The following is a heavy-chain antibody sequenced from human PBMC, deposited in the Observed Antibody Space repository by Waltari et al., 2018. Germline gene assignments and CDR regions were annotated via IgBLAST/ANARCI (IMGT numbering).Heavy chain of an antibody. D-gene: IGHD3-16*01. CDR2: GHITETKA. CDR3: AKRGGTGTVAVGGIPCDH. J-gene: IGHJ4*02. Sequence: EVHLLDSGGGLVQTRGAVLPPYGAPVIPSSYPDISSFPQAPGKGLDGISSGHITETKANYADSVKGRFTISKDKSKSTSYLELSSLRAEDTATYYCAKRGGTGTVAVGGIPCDHWGQGTLVTVSS. CDR1: VIPSSYPD. V-gene: IGHV3-23*05.